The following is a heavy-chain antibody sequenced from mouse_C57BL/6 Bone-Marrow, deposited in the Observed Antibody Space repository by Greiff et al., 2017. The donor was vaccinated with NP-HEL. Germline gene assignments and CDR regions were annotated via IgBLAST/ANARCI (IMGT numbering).Heavy chain of an antibody. CDR3: TPLLYPVAY. CDR2: IDPENGDT. CDR1: GFNIKDDY. D-gene: IGHD2-1*01. J-gene: IGHJ3*01. Sequence: VQLQQSGAELVRPGASVKLSCAASGFNIKDDYMHWVKQRPEQGLEWIGWIDPENGDTEYASKFQGKATITADTSSNTAYLQLSSLTSEDTAVYCCTPLLYPVAYGGQGTLVTVSA. V-gene: IGHV14-4*01.